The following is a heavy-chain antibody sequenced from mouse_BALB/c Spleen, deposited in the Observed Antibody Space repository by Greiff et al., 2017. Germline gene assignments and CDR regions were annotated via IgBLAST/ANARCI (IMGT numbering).Heavy chain of an antibody. Sequence: VQLQQSGAELAKPGASVKMSCKASGYTFTSYWMHWVKQRPGQGLEWLGYINPSTGYSEYNQKFKDKATLTADKSSSTAYMQLSSLASEDTAVYYCARVSPFAYWGQGTLVTVSA. D-gene: IGHD6-1*01. CDR2: INPSTGYS. V-gene: IGHV1-7*01. CDR1: GYTFTSYW. J-gene: IGHJ3*01. CDR3: ARVSPFAY.